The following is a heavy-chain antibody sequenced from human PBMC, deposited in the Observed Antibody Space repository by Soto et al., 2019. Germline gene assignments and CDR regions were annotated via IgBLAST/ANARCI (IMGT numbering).Heavy chain of an antibody. D-gene: IGHD5-18*01. V-gene: IGHV4-31*03. CDR2: IYHDGGI. CDR3: AAERGDTAVNRLLLY. Sequence: QVQLQESGPGLVKPSQTLSLTCTISGGSIREGGYYWTWIRQHPEKGLEWIGFIYHDGGIYYNPSLKSRVTMSVDDSKRQFSLRLASMTAADAAVYYCAAERGDTAVNRLLLYWGQGTVVTVSS. CDR1: GGSIREGGYY. J-gene: IGHJ4*02.